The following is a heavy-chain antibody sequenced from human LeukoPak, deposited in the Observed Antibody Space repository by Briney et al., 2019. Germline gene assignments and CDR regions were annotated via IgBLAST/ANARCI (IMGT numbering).Heavy chain of an antibody. CDR1: GFTFSSYG. Sequence: GGSLRLSCAASGFTFSSYGMHWVRQAPGKGLERVAVIWYDGSNKYYADSVKGRFTISRDNFKNTLYLQMNSLRAEDTAVYYCARDGVTTGPYYYYYYGMDVWGQGTTVTVSS. J-gene: IGHJ6*02. CDR2: IWYDGSNK. V-gene: IGHV3-33*01. CDR3: ARDGVTTGPYYYYYYGMDV. D-gene: IGHD4-11*01.